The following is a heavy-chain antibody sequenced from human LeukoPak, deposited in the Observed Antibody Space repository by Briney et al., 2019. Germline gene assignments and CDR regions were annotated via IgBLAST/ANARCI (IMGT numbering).Heavy chain of an antibody. V-gene: IGHV4-39*07. CDR3: ARGREGY. CDR2: IYYSGST. J-gene: IGHJ4*02. Sequence: SETLSLTCTVSGGSISSSSYSWGWIRQPPGKGLEWIGSIYYSGSTYYNPSLKSRVTISVDTSKNQFSLKLSSVTAADTAVYYCARGREGYWGQGTLVTVSS. CDR1: GGSISSSSYS.